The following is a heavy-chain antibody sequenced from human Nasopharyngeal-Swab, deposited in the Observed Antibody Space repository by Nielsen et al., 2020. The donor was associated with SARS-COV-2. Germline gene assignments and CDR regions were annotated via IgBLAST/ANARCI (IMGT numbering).Heavy chain of an antibody. Sequence: SETLSLTCTVSGVSSITSYWSWLRQTPGKGLEWIGYIYHNGYTNYNPSLKSRITMSRETPRKQFSLRLRSSTAADTAIYYCAKEGEGGPNYFEFWGQGNLVTVSS. CDR1: GVSSITSY. D-gene: IGHD3-10*01. J-gene: IGHJ4*02. CDR2: IYHNGYT. CDR3: AKEGEGGPNYFEF. V-gene: IGHV4-59*01.